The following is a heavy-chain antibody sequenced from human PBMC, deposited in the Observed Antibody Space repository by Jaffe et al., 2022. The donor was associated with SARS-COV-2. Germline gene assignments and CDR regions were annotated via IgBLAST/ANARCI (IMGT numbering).Heavy chain of an antibody. CDR1: GFTFSDHH. CDR2: SRDKANSYTT. V-gene: IGHV3-72*01. D-gene: IGHD6-19*01. Sequence: EVQLVESGGGLVQPGGSLRLSCAASGFTFSDHHMDWVRQAPGKGLEWVGRSRDKANSYTTEYAASVKGRFTISRDDSKNSLYLQMKSLKTEDTAVYYCAGHITVAGTDAFNIWGQGTKVTVSS. J-gene: IGHJ3*02. CDR3: AGHITVAGTDAFNI.